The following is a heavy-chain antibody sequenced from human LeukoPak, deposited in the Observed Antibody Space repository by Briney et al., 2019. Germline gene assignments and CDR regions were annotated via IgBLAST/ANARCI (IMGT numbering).Heavy chain of an antibody. D-gene: IGHD2-15*01. CDR1: GFTFSSYA. V-gene: IGHV3-49*04. Sequence: PGGSLRLSCSASGFTFSSYAMHWVRQAPGKGLEWVGFIRSKPYGGTTEYGASVKGRFTISRDDSKSIAYLQMNSLKTEDTAVYYCTRASIVVVVAAMRGFAFDIWGQGTMVTVSS. J-gene: IGHJ3*02. CDR2: IRSKPYGGTT. CDR3: TRASIVVVVAAMRGFAFDI.